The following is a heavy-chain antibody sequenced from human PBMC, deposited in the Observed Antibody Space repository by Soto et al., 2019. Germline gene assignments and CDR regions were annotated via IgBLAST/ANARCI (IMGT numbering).Heavy chain of an antibody. Sequence: WTWLRQPPGKGLEWIGYIYNSGSTNYNPSLKSRVTISVDTSKNQFSLKLSSVTAADTAVYYCARRPGFGHAFDIWGQGTVVTVSS. J-gene: IGHJ3*02. D-gene: IGHD3-10*01. CDR2: IYNSGST. V-gene: IGHV4-59*08. CDR3: ARRPGFGHAFDI.